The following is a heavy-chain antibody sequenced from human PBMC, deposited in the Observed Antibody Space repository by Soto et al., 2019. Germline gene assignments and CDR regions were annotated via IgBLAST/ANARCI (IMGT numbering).Heavy chain of an antibody. V-gene: IGHV3-21*01. D-gene: IGHD3-22*01. Sequence: PGGSLRLSCAASGFTFSSYSMNWVRQAPGKGLEWVSSISSSSSYIYYADSVKGRFTISRDNAKNPLYLQMNSLRAEDTAVYYCARDVTYYYDSSGPIPPDYWGQGTLVTVSS. J-gene: IGHJ4*02. CDR3: ARDVTYYYDSSGPIPPDY. CDR1: GFTFSSYS. CDR2: ISSSSSYI.